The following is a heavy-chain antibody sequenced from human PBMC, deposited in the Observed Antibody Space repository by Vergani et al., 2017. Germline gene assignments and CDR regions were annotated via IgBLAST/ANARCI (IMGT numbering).Heavy chain of an antibody. D-gene: IGHD3-10*01. CDR1: GCSMSGYY. V-gene: IGHV4-59*01. Sequence: QVRLQESGPGLVKPSETLSLTCSVSGCSMSGYYWSWIRQPPGKELEWIGYIYHSGSTNYNPSLETRVTISGDTSKNQFSLELNSVTAAYTAVYYCGRVADCYGLGCRLLDLWGQGILVTVSS. CDR2: IYHSGST. CDR3: GRVADCYGLGCRLLDL. J-gene: IGHJ5*02.